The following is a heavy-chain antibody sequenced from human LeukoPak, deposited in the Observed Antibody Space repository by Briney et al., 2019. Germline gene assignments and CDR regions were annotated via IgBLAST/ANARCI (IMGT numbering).Heavy chain of an antibody. Sequence: ASVKVSCKASGYTFTSYGISWVRQAPGQGLEWMGWISAYNGNTNYAQKLRGRVTMTTDTSTSTAYMELRSLRSDDTAVYYCARDSYTVTSDAFDIWGQGTMVTVSS. D-gene: IGHD4-17*01. V-gene: IGHV1-18*01. J-gene: IGHJ3*02. CDR1: GYTFTSYG. CDR2: ISAYNGNT. CDR3: ARDSYTVTSDAFDI.